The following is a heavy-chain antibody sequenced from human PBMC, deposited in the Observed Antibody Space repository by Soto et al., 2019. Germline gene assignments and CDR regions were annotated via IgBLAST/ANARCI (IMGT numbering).Heavy chain of an antibody. CDR2: ISFDGRKI. D-gene: IGHD2-15*01. Sequence: GGSLRLSCTASGFTFSIYAMHWVRQAPGKGLEWVSIISFDGRKIDYAGSVKGRFTISRDNSKNTLYLQMNSLRTEDTAVYYCARRDFYCRGPTCYSGDYGLDVWGQGTPVTVSS. CDR3: ARRDFYCRGPTCYSGDYGLDV. V-gene: IGHV3-30*04. J-gene: IGHJ6*02. CDR1: GFTFSIYA.